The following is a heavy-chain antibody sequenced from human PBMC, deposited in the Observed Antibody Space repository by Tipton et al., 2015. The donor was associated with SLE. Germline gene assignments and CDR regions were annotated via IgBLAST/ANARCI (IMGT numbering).Heavy chain of an antibody. CDR2: ITHRGKT. CDR1: DGSLSDYY. J-gene: IGHJ6*03. Sequence: TLSLTCAVYDGSLSDYYWSWFRRPPGKGLEWIGEITHRGKTNYNPSLKSRVTISVDTSKNQFSLKLSSVTAADTAVYYRARSQWEPGYMDVWGKGTTVTVSS. V-gene: IGHV4-34*01. CDR3: ARSQWEPGYMDV. D-gene: IGHD1-26*01.